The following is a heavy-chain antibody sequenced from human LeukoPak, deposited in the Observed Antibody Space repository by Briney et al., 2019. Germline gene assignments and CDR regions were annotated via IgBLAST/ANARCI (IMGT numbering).Heavy chain of an antibody. V-gene: IGHV4-31*03. D-gene: IGHD4-23*01. Sequence: SQTLSLTCTVSGGSISSGGYYWSWIRQHTGKGLEWIGYIYYSGSTYYNPSLKSRVTISVDTSKNQFSLKLSSVTAADTAVYYCARDGNSRGDFDYWGQGTLVTVSS. CDR1: GGSISSGGYY. CDR3: ARDGNSRGDFDY. J-gene: IGHJ4*02. CDR2: IYYSGST.